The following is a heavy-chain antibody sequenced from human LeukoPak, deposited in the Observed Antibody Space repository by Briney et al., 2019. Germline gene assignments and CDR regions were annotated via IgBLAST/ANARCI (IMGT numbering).Heavy chain of an antibody. Sequence: SETLSLTCTVSGGSISSRRYYWDWIRQPPGKGLEWIGEIYHSGSTNYNPSPKSRVTILEDKSKNQFSLKMSSVTAADTAVYYCARLSLRVLEWSPTKGKETHYFDYWGQGTLVTVSS. CDR1: GGSISSRRYY. CDR3: ARLSLRVLEWSPTKGKETHYFDY. CDR2: IYHSGST. V-gene: IGHV4-39*07. D-gene: IGHD3-3*01. J-gene: IGHJ4*02.